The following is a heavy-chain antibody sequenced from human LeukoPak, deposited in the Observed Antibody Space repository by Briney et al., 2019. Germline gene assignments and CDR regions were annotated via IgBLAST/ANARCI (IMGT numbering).Heavy chain of an antibody. CDR2: ISYDGSNK. V-gene: IGHV3-30*04. Sequence: GGSLRLSCAASGSTFSSYAMHWVRQAPGKGLEWVAVISYDGSNKYYADSVKGRFTISRDNSKNTLYLQMNSLRAEDTAVYYCARDFDLPDTTPAYWGQGTLVTVSS. CDR1: GSTFSSYA. J-gene: IGHJ4*02. D-gene: IGHD3-9*01. CDR3: ARDFDLPDTTPAY.